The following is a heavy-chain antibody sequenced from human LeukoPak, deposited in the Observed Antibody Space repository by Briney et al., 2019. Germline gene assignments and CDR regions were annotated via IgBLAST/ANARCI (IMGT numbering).Heavy chain of an antibody. V-gene: IGHV4-59*01. CDR1: GGSISSYY. D-gene: IGHD3-9*01. CDR2: IYYSGST. Sequence: SETLSLTCTVSGGSISSYYWSWIRQPPGKGLEWIGYIYYSGSTNYNPSLKSRVTISVDTSKNQFSLKLSSVTAADTAVYYCARDSPYDILTGYYFRYWYFDLWGRGTLVTVSS. CDR3: ARDSPYDILTGYYFRYWYFDL. J-gene: IGHJ2*01.